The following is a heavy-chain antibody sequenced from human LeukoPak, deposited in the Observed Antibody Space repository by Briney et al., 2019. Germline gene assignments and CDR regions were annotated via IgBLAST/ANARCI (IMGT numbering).Heavy chain of an antibody. CDR1: GFTFSNYD. CDR2: ICTAGDT. D-gene: IGHD3-10*01. J-gene: IGHJ4*02. Sequence: GGSLRLSCTASGFTFSNYDMHWVRQVPGKGLEWVSGICTAGDTNYLDSVKGRFTISIENAKNSLYLQMNSLRAGDTAVYYCARGVPGGLDYWGQGTLVTVSS. V-gene: IGHV3-13*04. CDR3: ARGVPGGLDY.